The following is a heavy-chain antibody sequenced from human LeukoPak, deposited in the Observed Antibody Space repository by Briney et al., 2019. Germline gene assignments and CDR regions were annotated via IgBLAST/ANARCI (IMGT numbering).Heavy chain of an antibody. J-gene: IGHJ4*02. CDR2: ISGSGGST. V-gene: IGHV3-23*01. Sequence: PGGSLRLSCAASGFTFSSYAMSWVRQAPGKGLEWVSGISGSGGSTYYADSVKGRFTISRDNSKNTLYLQMNSLRAEDTAGYYCAKAWWGVPAAHDYWGRGTLVTVSS. CDR1: GFTFSSYA. D-gene: IGHD2-2*01. CDR3: AKAWWGVPAAHDY.